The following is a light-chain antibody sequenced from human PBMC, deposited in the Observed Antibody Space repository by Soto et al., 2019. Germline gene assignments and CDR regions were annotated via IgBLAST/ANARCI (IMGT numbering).Light chain of an antibody. J-gene: IGKJ2*01. V-gene: IGKV1-5*03. CDR3: LQYNSYS. CDR2: QAS. Sequence: DIQMTQSPSTLSAPVGDRVTITCRASQSIGRWLAWYQQKPGKAPTLLISQASTLQGGVPSRFSGRGSGTEFTLAIDSLQPEDFATYYCLQYNSYSFGQGTKVDIK. CDR1: QSIGRW.